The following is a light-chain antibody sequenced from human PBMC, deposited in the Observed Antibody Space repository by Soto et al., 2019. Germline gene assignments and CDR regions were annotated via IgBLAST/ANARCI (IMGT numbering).Light chain of an antibody. CDR3: QQYGSSPRT. J-gene: IGKJ3*01. CDR1: QSVSSSY. V-gene: IGKV3-20*01. CDR2: GAS. Sequence: EIVLTQSPGTLSLSPGERATLSCRASQSVSSSYLAWYQQKPGQAPRLLIYGASSRATGIPDRFSGSGSGTDFTHTISRLEPDDFAVYYCQQYGSSPRTFGPGTKVDIK.